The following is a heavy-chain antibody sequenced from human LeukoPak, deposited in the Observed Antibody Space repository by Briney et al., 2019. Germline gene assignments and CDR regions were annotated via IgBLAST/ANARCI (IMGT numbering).Heavy chain of an antibody. J-gene: IGHJ4*02. D-gene: IGHD3-22*01. V-gene: IGHV3-7*01. CDR2: IKQDGSEK. CDR3: ARGSPGYYDSSGFDY. Sequence: QTGGSLRLFCAASGFTFSSYWMSWVRQAPGKGLEWVANIKQDGSEKYYVDSVKGRFTISRDNAKNSLYLQMNSLRAEDTAVYYCARGSPGYYDSSGFDYWGQGTLVTVSS. CDR1: GFTFSSYW.